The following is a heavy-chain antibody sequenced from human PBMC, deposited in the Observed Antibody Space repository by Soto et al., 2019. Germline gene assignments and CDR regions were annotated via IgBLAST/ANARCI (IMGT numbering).Heavy chain of an antibody. D-gene: IGHD2-2*02. Sequence: ASVKVSCKASGYTFTSYDINWVRQATGQGLEWMGWMNPNSGNTGYAQKFQGRVTMTRNTSISTAYMELSSLRSEYTAVYYCARVGRVVPAAINWFDPWGQGTLVTVSS. J-gene: IGHJ5*02. CDR3: ARVGRVVPAAINWFDP. CDR1: GYTFTSYD. V-gene: IGHV1-8*01. CDR2: MNPNSGNT.